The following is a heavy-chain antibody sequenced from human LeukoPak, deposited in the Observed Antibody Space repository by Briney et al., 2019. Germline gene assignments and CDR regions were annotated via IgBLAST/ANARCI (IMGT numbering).Heavy chain of an antibody. CDR3: ARVKRRYQVLKPLHETPSHYFDY. D-gene: IGHD2-2*01. J-gene: IGHJ4*02. Sequence: SETLSLTCSVSGYSISSGYYWGWIRQPPGKGLEWIGSIYYSGSTYYNPSLKSRVTISVDTSKNQFSLKLSSVTAADTAMYYCARVKRRYQVLKPLHETPSHYFDYWGQGTLVTVSS. CDR1: GYSISSGYY. V-gene: IGHV4-38-2*02. CDR2: IYYSGST.